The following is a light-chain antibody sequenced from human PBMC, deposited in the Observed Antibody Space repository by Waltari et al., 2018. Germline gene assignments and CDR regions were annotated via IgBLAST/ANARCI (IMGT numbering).Light chain of an antibody. V-gene: IGLV2-14*01. Sequence: QSALTQPASVSGSPGQSITISCTGTSSDVGGYNYVSWYQQHPGKAPKLMIYDVSQRPSGVSNRFSGSESGNTASLTISGLQTEDEADYYCSSYTSSSSLYVFGIGTKVTVL. CDR2: DVS. J-gene: IGLJ1*01. CDR3: SSYTSSSSLYV. CDR1: SSDVGGYNY.